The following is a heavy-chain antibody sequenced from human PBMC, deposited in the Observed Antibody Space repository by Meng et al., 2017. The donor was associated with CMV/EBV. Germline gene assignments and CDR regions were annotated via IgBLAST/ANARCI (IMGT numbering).Heavy chain of an antibody. V-gene: IGHV4-34*01. CDR2: INHSGST. CDR1: GGSISGYY. J-gene: IGHJ4*02. Sequence: SETLSLTCAVYGGSISGYYWSWIRQPPGKGLEWIGEINHSGSTNYNPSLKSRVTISVDTSKNQFSLKLSSVTAADTAVYYCAREGSSRPPDYWGQGTLVTVSS. CDR3: AREGSSRPPDY. D-gene: IGHD6-6*01.